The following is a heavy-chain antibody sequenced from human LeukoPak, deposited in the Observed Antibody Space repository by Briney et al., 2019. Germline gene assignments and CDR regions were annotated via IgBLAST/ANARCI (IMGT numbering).Heavy chain of an antibody. CDR2: ISNSGST. V-gene: IGHV4-59*08. CDR1: GGSISSYY. CDR3: ARQGSGGRAFDI. J-gene: IGHJ3*02. Sequence: SATLSLTCNVSGGSISSYYWSWIRQPPGKGLEWIGCISNSGSTNYNPSLKSRVTISLDTSKNQFSLKLNSVTAADTAVYYCARQGSGGRAFDIWGQGTMVTVSS. D-gene: IGHD3-16*01.